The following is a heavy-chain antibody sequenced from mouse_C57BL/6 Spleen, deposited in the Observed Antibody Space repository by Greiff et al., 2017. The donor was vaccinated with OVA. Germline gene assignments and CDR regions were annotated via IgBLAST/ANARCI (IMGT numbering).Heavy chain of an antibody. CDR1: GFTFSSYA. V-gene: IGHV5-4*01. J-gene: IGHJ4*01. D-gene: IGHD2-3*01. Sequence: EVQLVESGGGLVKPGGSLKLSCAASGFTFSSYAMSWVRQTPEKRLEWVATISDGGSYTYYPDNVKGRFTISRDNAKNNLYLQMSHLKSEDTAMYYCVRDAIYDGYYEAMDYWGQGTSVTVSS. CDR3: VRDAIYDGYYEAMDY. CDR2: ISDGGSYT.